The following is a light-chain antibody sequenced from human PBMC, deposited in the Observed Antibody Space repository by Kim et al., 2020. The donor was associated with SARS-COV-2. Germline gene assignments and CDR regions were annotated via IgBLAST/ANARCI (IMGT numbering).Light chain of an antibody. Sequence: QLTQSPSSLSASIGDRVTITCRASQGIGSYLAWYQQQPGKAPKLLIYAASTLQTGVPSRFSGSGSGTDFTLTISSLQPEDFATYYCQRLDSYPLTFGGGTKVEIK. CDR1: QGIGSY. V-gene: IGKV1-9*01. J-gene: IGKJ4*01. CDR2: AAS. CDR3: QRLDSYPLT.